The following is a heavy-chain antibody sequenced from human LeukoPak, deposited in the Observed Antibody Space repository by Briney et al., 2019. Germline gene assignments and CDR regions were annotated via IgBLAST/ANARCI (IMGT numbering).Heavy chain of an antibody. CDR2: IYYSGST. CDR1: GGSISSSSYY. Sequence: SETLSLTCTVSGGSISSSSYYWGWIRQPPGKGLEWIGSIYYSGSTYYNPSLKSRVTISVDTSKDQFALKLSSVTAADTAVYYCAHFRGGAFDFWGQGTMVTVSA. D-gene: IGHD3-16*01. J-gene: IGHJ3*01. V-gene: IGHV4-39*01. CDR3: AHFRGGAFDF.